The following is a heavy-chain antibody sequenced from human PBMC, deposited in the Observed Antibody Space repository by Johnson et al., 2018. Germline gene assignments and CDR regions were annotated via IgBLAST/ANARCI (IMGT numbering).Heavy chain of an antibody. CDR1: GFTFRNYG. J-gene: IGHJ3*02. V-gene: IGHV3-30*18. Sequence: QVQLVQSGGGVVQXGRSLRLSCVASGFTFRNYGMHWVRQAPGKGLEWVAVISYEGSNKYYADSVKGRFTISRDISKNTLYPQMNSLRAEDTAVYYCAKGVVLMEYQDAFDIWGQGTMVTVSS. CDR3: AKGVVLMEYQDAFDI. D-gene: IGHD2-2*01. CDR2: ISYEGSNK.